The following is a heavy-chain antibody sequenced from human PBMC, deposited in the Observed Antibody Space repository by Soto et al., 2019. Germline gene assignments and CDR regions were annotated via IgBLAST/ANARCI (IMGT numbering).Heavy chain of an antibody. D-gene: IGHD6-13*01. J-gene: IGHJ5*02. V-gene: IGHV6-1*01. CDR1: GDSVSSNSAA. Sequence: SQTLSLTCAISGDSVSSNSAAWNWIRQSPSRGLEWLGRTYYRSKWYNDYAVSVKSRITINPDTSKNQFSLQLNSVTPEDTAVYYCAIFSWYSSSRNLFYPCAQGSLVPGSS. CDR3: AIFSWYSSSRNLFYP. CDR2: TYYRSKWYN.